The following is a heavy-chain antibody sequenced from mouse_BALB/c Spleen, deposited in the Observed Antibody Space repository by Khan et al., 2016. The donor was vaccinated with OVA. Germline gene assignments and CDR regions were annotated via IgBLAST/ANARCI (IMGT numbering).Heavy chain of an antibody. Sequence: EVELVESGGDLVKPGGSLKLSCAASGFTFSSYSMSWVRQTPDKRLEWVASISSGGDYTYYPDSVKGRFTISRDNAKNTLYLQMSDLKSEDTAMYYWAGDLTGSFAYWGQGTLGTVSA. CDR3: AGDLTGSFAY. D-gene: IGHD4-1*01. J-gene: IGHJ3*01. CDR1: GFTFSSYS. V-gene: IGHV5-6*01. CDR2: ISSGGDYT.